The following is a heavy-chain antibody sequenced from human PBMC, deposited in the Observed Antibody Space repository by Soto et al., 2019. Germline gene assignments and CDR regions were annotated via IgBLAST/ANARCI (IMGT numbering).Heavy chain of an antibody. CDR1: GASIRSTSYY. V-gene: IGHV4-39*01. Sequence: QLRLQESGPGLVKPSETLSLTCSVSGASIRSTSYYWGWIRQPPGKGLEWIGSIYYSGRTHYSQXXXXXXXXXXXXXXXXXXXXXXXXXXXXXXXXXXXXXXXXXXXDRPLDYWGQGTLVTASS. CDR2: IYYSGRT. CDR3: XXXXXXXXXDRPLDY. J-gene: IGHJ4*02.